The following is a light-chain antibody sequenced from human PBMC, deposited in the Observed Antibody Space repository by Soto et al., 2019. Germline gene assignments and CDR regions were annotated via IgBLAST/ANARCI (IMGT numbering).Light chain of an antibody. V-gene: IGKV1-5*03. CDR3: QQPNDYSGT. Sequence: DIQMIQYPCTLSGSGGGRVTVACRASQTISSWLAWYQQKPGKAPKLLIYKASTLKSGVPSRFSGSGSGTEFTLTISSLQPEDLATYYCQQPNDYSGTFGQGTKVDIK. CDR1: QTISSW. J-gene: IGKJ1*01. CDR2: KAS.